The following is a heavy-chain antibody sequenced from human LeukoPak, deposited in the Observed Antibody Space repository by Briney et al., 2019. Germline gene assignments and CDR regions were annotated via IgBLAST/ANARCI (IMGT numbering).Heavy chain of an antibody. CDR1: VYTLTSHG. J-gene: IGHJ4*02. D-gene: IGHD3-22*01. CDR2: ISAYNGNT. Sequence: GASVKVSPKASVYTLTSHGVSSVRDAPGRGLEWMGWISAYNGNTNYAQKGQGRVTMTTDTTTSTAYMELRSLRAEDTAVYYCAKDPYYYDTSGYNGDYWGQGTRVTVS. CDR3: AKDPYYYDTSGYNGDY. V-gene: IGHV1-18*01.